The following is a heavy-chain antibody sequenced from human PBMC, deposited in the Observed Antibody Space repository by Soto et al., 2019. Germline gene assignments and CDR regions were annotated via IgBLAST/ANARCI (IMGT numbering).Heavy chain of an antibody. CDR1: GGSISSSSYY. CDR3: ARRPGASVYYYYGVDV. V-gene: IGHV4-39*01. Sequence: PSETLSLTCTVSGGSISSSSYYWVWIRQPPGKGLEWIGIIYYSGSTYYNPSLKSRVTISVDTSKNQFSLKLNSVTAADTAVYFCARRPGASVYYYYGVDVWGQGTTVTVSS. J-gene: IGHJ6*02. CDR2: IYYSGST. D-gene: IGHD3-10*01.